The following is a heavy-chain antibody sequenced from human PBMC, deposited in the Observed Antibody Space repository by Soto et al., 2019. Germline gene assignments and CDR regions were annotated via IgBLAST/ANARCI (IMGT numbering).Heavy chain of an antibody. J-gene: IGHJ4*02. CDR2: ISSGSSYI. CDR3: ARGIATDGEGY. D-gene: IGHD6-13*01. V-gene: IGHV3-21*01. Sequence: GGSLRLSCAASVFTFSSYSMNWVRQSPGKGLEWVSSISSGSSYIYYAHSVKGRFTISRDNAKHSLYLQMNSLRAEDTAVYYCARGIATDGEGYWGQGTLVTVSS. CDR1: VFTFSSYS.